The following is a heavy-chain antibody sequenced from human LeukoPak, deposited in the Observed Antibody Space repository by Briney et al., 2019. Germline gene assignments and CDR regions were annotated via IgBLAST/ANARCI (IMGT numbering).Heavy chain of an antibody. CDR1: GGSFSGYY. CDR2: IYYSGST. CDR3: VRSRYSGSTFDY. Sequence: SETLSLTCAVYGGSFSGYYWSWIRQPPGKGLEWIGYIYYSGSTSYNPSLKSRVTISVDTSKNQFSLKLSSVTAADTAVYYCVRSRYSGSTFDYWGQGTLVTVSS. J-gene: IGHJ4*02. V-gene: IGHV4-59*08. D-gene: IGHD6-6*01.